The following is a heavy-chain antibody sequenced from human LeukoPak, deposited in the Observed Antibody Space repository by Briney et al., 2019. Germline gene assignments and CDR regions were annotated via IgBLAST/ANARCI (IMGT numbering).Heavy chain of an antibody. CDR3: ARDSTNMDV. Sequence: PGGSLRLSCAASGFTFSRSWMSWVRQAPGKGLEWVANIKQDGSEKYYVDSVKGRFTISRDNAQNSLYLQMSSLRAEDTAVYYCARDSTNMDVWGKGTTVTVSS. J-gene: IGHJ6*03. V-gene: IGHV3-7*01. CDR1: GFTFSRSW. D-gene: IGHD2-2*01. CDR2: IKQDGSEK.